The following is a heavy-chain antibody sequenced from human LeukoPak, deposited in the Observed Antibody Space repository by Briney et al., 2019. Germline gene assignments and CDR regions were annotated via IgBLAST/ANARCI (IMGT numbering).Heavy chain of an antibody. J-gene: IGHJ6*02. D-gene: IGHD6-13*01. V-gene: IGHV4-39*02. CDR1: GGSISSSSYY. CDR2: IYYSGST. Sequence: PSETLSLTCTVSGGSISSSSYYWAWIRQPPGKGLEWIGSIYYSGSTYYNPSLKSRVTISVDTSKNQFSLKLSSVTAADTAVYYCAREGRGYSSSWYDGRPGVPRKKYYYYYGMDVWGQGTTVTVSS. CDR3: AREGRGYSSSWYDGRPGVPRKKYYYYYGMDV.